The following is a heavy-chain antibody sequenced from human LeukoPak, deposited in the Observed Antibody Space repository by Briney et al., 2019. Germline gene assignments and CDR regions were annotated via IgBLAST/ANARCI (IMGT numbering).Heavy chain of an antibody. CDR1: GYTFTGYY. CDR3: ARVRWLQNDAFDI. Sequence: ASVKVSCKASGYTFTGYYMHWVRQAPGQGLEWMGWINPNSGGRNYAQKFQGRVTMTRDTSISTAYMELSRLRSDDTAVYYCARVRWLQNDAFDIWGQGTMVTVSS. J-gene: IGHJ3*02. V-gene: IGHV1-2*02. D-gene: IGHD5-24*01. CDR2: INPNSGGR.